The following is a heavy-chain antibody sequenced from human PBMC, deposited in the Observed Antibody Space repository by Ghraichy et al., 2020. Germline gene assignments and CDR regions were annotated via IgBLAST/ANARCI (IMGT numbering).Heavy chain of an antibody. J-gene: IGHJ4*02. CDR3: AKGRQITDFWSGYYTGLDY. Sequence: GGSLRLSCAASGFTFSSYAMSWVRQAPVKGLEWVSVISGSGGSTYYADSVKGRFTISRDNSKTTLYLQMNSLRAEDTAVYYCAKGRQITDFWSGYYTGLDYWGQGTLVTVSS. CDR1: GFTFSSYA. D-gene: IGHD3-3*01. V-gene: IGHV3-23*01. CDR2: ISGSGGST.